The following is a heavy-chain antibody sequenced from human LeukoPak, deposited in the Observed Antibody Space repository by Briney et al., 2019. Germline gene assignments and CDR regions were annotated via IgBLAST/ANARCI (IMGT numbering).Heavy chain of an antibody. CDR2: INPDESDK. D-gene: IGHD3-10*01. J-gene: IGHJ2*01. V-gene: IGHV3-74*01. Sequence: GGSLRLSCAASRFTFSVHWMHWVRQAPGKGLEWVSRINPDESDKAYADSVKGRFTISRDNAKNTLYLQMNSLRAEDTAIYYCVRGLPGVSSWYFDVWGRGTQVIVSS. CDR3: VRGLPGVSSWYFDV. CDR1: RFTFSVHW.